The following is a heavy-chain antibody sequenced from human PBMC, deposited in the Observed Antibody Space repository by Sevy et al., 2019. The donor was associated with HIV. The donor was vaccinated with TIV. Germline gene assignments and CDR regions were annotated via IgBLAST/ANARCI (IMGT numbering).Heavy chain of an antibody. CDR1: GFTFSSYW. CDR2: INSDGSST. CDR3: ARDQLDYDFWSGYWAGNFYYYYGMDV. D-gene: IGHD3-3*01. Sequence: GGSLRLSCAASGFTFSSYWMHWVRQAPGKGLVWVSRINSDGSSTSYADSVKGQFTISRDNAKNTLYLQMNSLRAEDTAVYYCARDQLDYDFWSGYWAGNFYYYYGMDVWGQGSTVTVSS. V-gene: IGHV3-74*01. J-gene: IGHJ6*02.